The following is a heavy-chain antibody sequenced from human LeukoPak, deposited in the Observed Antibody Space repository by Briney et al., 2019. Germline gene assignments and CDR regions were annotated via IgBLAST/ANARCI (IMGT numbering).Heavy chain of an antibody. Sequence: GASVKVSCKVSGYTLTEISMHWVRQAPGQGLEWMGGFNPEDVETIYARSFQGRLTVTEDTSTDTAYMELSSLRAEDTAMYYCATETVGYGDVHYFDSWGQGTLVTVSS. D-gene: IGHD4-17*01. CDR2: FNPEDVET. CDR1: GYTLTEIS. CDR3: ATETVGYGDVHYFDS. V-gene: IGHV1-24*01. J-gene: IGHJ4*02.